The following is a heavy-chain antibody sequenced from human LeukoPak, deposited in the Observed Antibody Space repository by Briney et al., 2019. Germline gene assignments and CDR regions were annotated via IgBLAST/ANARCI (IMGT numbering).Heavy chain of an antibody. V-gene: IGHV3-30*04. Sequence: PGGSLRLSCAASGFTFSSYAMHWVRQAPGKGLEWVAVISSDGRNKYYADSVKGRFTISRDNSKNTLYLQMNSLRAEDTAVYYCARDDRYCSSTSCSYYYYYYMDVWGKGTTVTVSS. J-gene: IGHJ6*03. CDR3: ARDDRYCSSTSCSYYYYYYMDV. CDR2: ISSDGRNK. CDR1: GFTFSSYA. D-gene: IGHD2-2*01.